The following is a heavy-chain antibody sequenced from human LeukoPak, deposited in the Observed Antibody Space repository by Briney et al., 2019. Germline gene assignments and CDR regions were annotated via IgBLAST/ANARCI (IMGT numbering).Heavy chain of an antibody. CDR1: GFTFSSYG. CDR2: ISYDGSNK. CDR3: AKDPWGCGELSTLYFDY. Sequence: GGSLRLSCAASGFTFSSYGMRWVRQAPGKGLEWVAVISYDGSNKYYADSVKGRFTNSRDNSKNTLYLQMNSLRAEDTAVYYCAKDPWGCGELSTLYFDYWGQGTLVTVSS. D-gene: IGHD3-10*01. J-gene: IGHJ4*02. V-gene: IGHV3-30*18.